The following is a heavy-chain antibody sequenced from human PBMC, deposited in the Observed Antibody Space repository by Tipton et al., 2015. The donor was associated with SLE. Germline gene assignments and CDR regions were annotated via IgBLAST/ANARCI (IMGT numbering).Heavy chain of an antibody. CDR2: ISAYKGNT. CDR3: ARAVTTGRHIGVVTATPGAFDI. V-gene: IGHV1-18*04. D-gene: IGHD2-21*02. J-gene: IGHJ3*02. Sequence: QVQLVQSGAEVKKPGASVKVSCKASGYTFPSYGISWVRQAPGQGLEWMGWISAYKGNTNYAQKLQGRVTMTTDTSTSTAYMELRSLRSDDTAVYYCARAVTTGRHIGVVTATPGAFDIWGKGTMVTVSS. CDR1: GYTFPSYG.